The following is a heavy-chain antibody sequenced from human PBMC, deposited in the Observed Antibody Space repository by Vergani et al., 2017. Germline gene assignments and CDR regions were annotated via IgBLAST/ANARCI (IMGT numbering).Heavy chain of an antibody. CDR2: IYPGDSDT. CDR3: ARRGGGYCSGGSCYSFDY. D-gene: IGHD2-15*01. J-gene: IGHJ4*02. CDR1: GYSFTSYW. Sequence: EVQLVQSGAEVKKPGESLKISCKGSGYSFTSYWIGWVRQMPGKGLEWMGIIYPGDSDTRYSPSFQGQVTISADKAISTAYLQWSSLKASDTAMYYCARRGGGYCSGGSCYSFDYWGQGTLVTVSS. V-gene: IGHV5-51*01.